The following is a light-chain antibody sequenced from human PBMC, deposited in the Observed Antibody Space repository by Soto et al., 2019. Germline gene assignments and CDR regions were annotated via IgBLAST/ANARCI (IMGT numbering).Light chain of an antibody. CDR1: QSISSS. Sequence: DIQMTQSPSSLSSSVGDRVTITCRASQSISSSLNWYQQKPGKAPKLLIYAASSLQSGVPSRFSGSGSWTEFTLTISSLQPEDFATYYCQQSYSTPYTFGEGTKVEIK. CDR2: AAS. V-gene: IGKV1-39*01. CDR3: QQSYSTPYT. J-gene: IGKJ2*01.